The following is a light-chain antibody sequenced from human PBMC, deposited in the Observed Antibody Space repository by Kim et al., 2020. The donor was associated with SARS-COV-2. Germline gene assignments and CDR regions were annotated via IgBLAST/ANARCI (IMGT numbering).Light chain of an antibody. CDR3: QVWDSSSDHYV. CDR1: SMGSKS. Sequence: ARGRTGGDTCGGNSMGSKSVQWDQQRRGQAPVLVIYYDSDRPSGIPERFAGSSAGNTATLTISRVEAGDEADYYCQVWDSSSDHYVFGTGTKVTVL. V-gene: IGLV3-21*04. J-gene: IGLJ1*01. CDR2: YDS.